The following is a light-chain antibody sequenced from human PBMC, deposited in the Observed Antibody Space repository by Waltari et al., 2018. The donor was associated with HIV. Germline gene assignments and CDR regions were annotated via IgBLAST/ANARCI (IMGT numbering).Light chain of an antibody. V-gene: IGLV9-49*03. J-gene: IGLJ1*01. CDR2: VGTGGIVG. CDR3: GAGHGSGNNFVYV. CDR1: SGYRAHN. Sequence: QPVLTQPPSTSASLRASVPLTSPLHSGYRAHNLDWYQQRPATGPQVVMRVGTGGIVGSKGDGIPDRFSVLGSGLNRFLTIKNIQEEDESDYHCGAGHGSGNNFVYVFGTGTRVTVL.